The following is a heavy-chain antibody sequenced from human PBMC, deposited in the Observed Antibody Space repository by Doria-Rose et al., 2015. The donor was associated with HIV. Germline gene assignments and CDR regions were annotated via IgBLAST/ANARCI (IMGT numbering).Heavy chain of an antibody. CDR2: IFTDDVR. J-gene: IGHJ4*02. V-gene: IGHV2-26*01. CDR3: ARIKSSRWYHKYYFDF. D-gene: IGHD6-13*01. Sequence: QESGPVLVKPTETLTLTCTVSGVSLSSPGMGVSWIRQPPGKALEWLANIFTDDVRSYKTSLKSRLAISRGPSKSQVVLTMTDMDPVDTATYYCARIKSSRWYHKYYFDFWGQGTLVIVSA. CDR1: GVSLSSPGMG.